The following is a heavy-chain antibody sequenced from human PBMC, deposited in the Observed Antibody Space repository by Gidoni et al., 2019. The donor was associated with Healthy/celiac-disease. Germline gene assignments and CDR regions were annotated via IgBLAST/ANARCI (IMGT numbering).Heavy chain of an antibody. CDR3: AKHSGWPSYFDY. Sequence: EVQLLESGEGWLQPGGSLRLPGPAPDFTFSSYAMSWVRQAPGKGLEWVSAISGSGGSTYYADSVKGRFTISRDNSKNTLYLQMNSLRAEDTAVYYCAKHSGWPSYFDYWGQGTLVTVSS. D-gene: IGHD5-12*01. CDR2: ISGSGGST. J-gene: IGHJ4*02. V-gene: IGHV3-23*01. CDR1: DFTFSSYA.